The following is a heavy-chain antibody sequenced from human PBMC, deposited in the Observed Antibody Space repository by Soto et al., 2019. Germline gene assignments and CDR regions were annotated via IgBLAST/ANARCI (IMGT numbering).Heavy chain of an antibody. CDR3: ARVPDV. V-gene: IGHV4-59*12. CDR1: GGSISSYY. Sequence: PSETLSLTCTVSGGSISSYYWSWIRQPPGKGLEWIGYIYYSGKTYYNPSLKSRVTISVDRSKNQFSLKLSSVTAADTAVYYCARVPDVWGQGTTVTVSS. CDR2: IYYSGKT. J-gene: IGHJ6*02.